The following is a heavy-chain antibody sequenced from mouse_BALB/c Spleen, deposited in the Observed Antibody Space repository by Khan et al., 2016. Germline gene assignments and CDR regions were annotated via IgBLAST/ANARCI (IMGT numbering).Heavy chain of an antibody. J-gene: IGHJ2*01. CDR2: ISYDGSN. CDR3: AGDSYYFDF. Sequence: VQLMESGPGLVKPSQSLSLTCSVTGYSITSGSYWYWIRQFPGNKLEWMGYISYDGSNNYNPSLKNRISITRDTSKNQFFLKLNSVTTEDTATYYCAGDSYYFDFWGQGTTLTVSS. V-gene: IGHV3-6*02. CDR1: GYSITSGSY.